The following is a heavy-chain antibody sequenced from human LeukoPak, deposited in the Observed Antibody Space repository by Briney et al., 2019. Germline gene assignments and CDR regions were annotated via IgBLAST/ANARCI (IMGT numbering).Heavy chain of an antibody. J-gene: IGHJ4*02. CDR1: GFTFSSYS. V-gene: IGHV3-30*04. D-gene: IGHD3-9*01. CDR3: ARGPPYDILTGPKDY. Sequence: GGSLRLSCAASGFTFSSYSMHWVRQAPGKGLEWVAVISSDGSNKYYADSVKGRFTISRDKSKSTLYLQMNSLRPEDTAVYYCARGPPYDILTGPKDYWGQETLVTVSS. CDR2: ISSDGSNK.